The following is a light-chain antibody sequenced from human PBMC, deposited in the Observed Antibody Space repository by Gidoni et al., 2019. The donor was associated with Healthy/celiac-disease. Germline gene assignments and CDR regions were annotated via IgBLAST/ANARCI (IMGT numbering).Light chain of an antibody. CDR2: AAS. J-gene: IGKJ5*01. CDR3: QQYYSYLIT. V-gene: IGKV1-8*01. Sequence: AIRMTQSPSSFSASTGERVTITCRASQGISSYLAWYQQKPGKAPKLLIYAASTLQSGVPSRFSGSGSGTDFTLTISCLQSEDFATYYCQQYYSYLITFGQGTRLEIK. CDR1: QGISSY.